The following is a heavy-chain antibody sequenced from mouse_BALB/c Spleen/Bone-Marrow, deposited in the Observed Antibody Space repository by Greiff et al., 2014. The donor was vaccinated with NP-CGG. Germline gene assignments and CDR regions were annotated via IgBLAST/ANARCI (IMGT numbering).Heavy chain of an antibody. CDR2: IYPANGDT. CDR1: GFNIKDTY. Sequence: EVKLMESGAELVKPGASVKLSCTASGFNIKDTYMHWVKQRPEQGLEWIGRIYPANGDTKYDPKFQGKATITADTSSNTAYLQLSSLTSEDTAVYHCARYGNGLMDYWGQGTSVTVSS. CDR3: ARYGNGLMDY. V-gene: IGHV14-3*02. J-gene: IGHJ4*01. D-gene: IGHD2-1*01.